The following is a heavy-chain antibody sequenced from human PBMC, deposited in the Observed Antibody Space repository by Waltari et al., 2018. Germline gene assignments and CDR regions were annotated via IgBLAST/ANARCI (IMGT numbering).Heavy chain of an antibody. CDR3: ARHRPYYYDSSGYYYVY. V-gene: IGHV4-34*01. Sequence: QVQLQQWGAGRLKPSETLSLTCAVYGRSFGGYYWTWLRQPLRKGLEWIGEINHSGSTNYNPSLKSRVTISVVTSKNQFSLKLSSVNAADTAVYYCARHRPYYYDSSGYYYVYWGQGTLVTVSS. CDR2: INHSGST. D-gene: IGHD3-22*01. CDR1: GRSFGGYY. J-gene: IGHJ4*02.